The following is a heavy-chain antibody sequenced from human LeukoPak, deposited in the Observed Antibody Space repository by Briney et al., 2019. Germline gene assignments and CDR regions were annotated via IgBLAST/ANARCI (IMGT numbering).Heavy chain of an antibody. J-gene: IGHJ4*02. V-gene: IGHV3-66*01. CDR3: ARGSPRASSGHDYYFDY. D-gene: IGHD3-22*01. CDR2: IFSGGST. Sequence: QPGGSLRLSCAASGFTVSSNYMSWVRRAPGKGLEWVSVIFSGGSTYYADSVKGRFTISRDNSKNTVYLQMNSLRADDTAVYYCARGSPRASSGHDYYFDYWGQGTLATVSS. CDR1: GFTVSSNY.